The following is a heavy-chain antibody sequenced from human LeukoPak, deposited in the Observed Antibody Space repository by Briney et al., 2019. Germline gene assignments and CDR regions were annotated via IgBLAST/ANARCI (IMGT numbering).Heavy chain of an antibody. D-gene: IGHD3-10*02. CDR2: ISVDNGNP. Sequence: ASVKVSCKASGYTVTNSGIGWVRQAPGQGLQWMGWISVDNGNPNYAQKFQGRVTMTTDTSTRTAYMELRSLRSDDTALFYCATMLGDSYGSALLDNWGQGTLVTVSS. V-gene: IGHV1-18*01. CDR1: GYTVTNSG. CDR3: ATMLGDSYGSALLDN. J-gene: IGHJ4*02.